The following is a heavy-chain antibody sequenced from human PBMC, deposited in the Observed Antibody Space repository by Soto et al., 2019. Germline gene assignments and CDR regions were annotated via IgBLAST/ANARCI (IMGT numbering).Heavy chain of an antibody. CDR2: ISSSSSTI. J-gene: IGHJ6*02. D-gene: IGHD3-10*01. V-gene: IGHV3-48*02. Sequence: GGSLRLSCAASGFTFSSYSMNWVRQAPGKGLEWVSYISSSSSTIYYADSVKGRFTISRDNAKNSLYLQVNSLRDEDTAVYYCARVDGSGSYSPYYYYGMDVWGQGTTVTVSS. CDR3: ARVDGSGSYSPYYYYGMDV. CDR1: GFTFSSYS.